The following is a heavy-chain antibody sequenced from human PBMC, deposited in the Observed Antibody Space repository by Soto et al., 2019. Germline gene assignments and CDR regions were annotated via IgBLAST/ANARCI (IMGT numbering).Heavy chain of an antibody. J-gene: IGHJ4*02. D-gene: IGHD6-6*01. CDR2: IIPIFGTA. Sequence: QVQLVQSGAEVKKPGSSVKVSCKASGGTFSSYAISWVRQAPGQGLEWMGGIIPIFGTANYAQKFRGRVTSAADESTSTANMVLSSLRSEDTAVYYCARGVGNEDGSSGCDYWGQGTLVTVSS. V-gene: IGHV1-69*12. CDR1: GGTFSSYA. CDR3: ARGVGNEDGSSGCDY.